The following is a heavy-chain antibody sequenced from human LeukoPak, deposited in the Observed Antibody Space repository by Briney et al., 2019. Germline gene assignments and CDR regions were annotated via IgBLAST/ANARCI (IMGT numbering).Heavy chain of an antibody. CDR3: ARIDYGDYTDY. D-gene: IGHD4-17*01. V-gene: IGHV1-2*02. Sequence: ASVKVYCKASGYTFTGYYMHWVLQAPGQGLEWMGWINPNSGGTNYAQKFQGRVTMTRDTSISTAYMELSRLRSDDTAVYYCARIDYGDYTDYWGQGTLVTVSS. CDR1: GYTFTGYY. J-gene: IGHJ4*02. CDR2: INPNSGGT.